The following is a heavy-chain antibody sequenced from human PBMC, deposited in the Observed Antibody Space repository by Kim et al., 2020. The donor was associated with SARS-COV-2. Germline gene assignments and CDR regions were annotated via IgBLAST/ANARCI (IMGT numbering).Heavy chain of an antibody. CDR3: AKSSGGSRSPIDY. CDR2: IYSGGSST. J-gene: IGHJ4*02. CDR1: GFTFSNYA. V-gene: IGHV3-23*03. Sequence: GGSLRLSCAASGFTFSNYAMSWVRQAPGKGLEWVSVIYSGGSSTYYADSVKGRFTISRDNSKNTLYLQMNSLRAEDTAVYYCAKSSGGSRSPIDYWGQGTLVTVSS. D-gene: IGHD3-10*01.